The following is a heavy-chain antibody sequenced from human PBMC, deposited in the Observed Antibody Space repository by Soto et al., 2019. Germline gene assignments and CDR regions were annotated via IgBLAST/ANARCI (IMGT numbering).Heavy chain of an antibody. J-gene: IGHJ6*02. CDR3: ANGVPYGDYRTANLGYYYGMDV. CDR1: GFTFSSYA. D-gene: IGHD4-17*01. CDR2: ISGSGGST. V-gene: IGHV3-23*01. Sequence: GGSLRLSCAASGFTFSSYAMSWVRQAPGKGLEWVSAISGSGGSTYYADSVKGRFTISRDNSKNTLYLQMNSLRAEDTAVYYCANGVPYGDYRTANLGYYYGMDVWGQGTTVIVSS.